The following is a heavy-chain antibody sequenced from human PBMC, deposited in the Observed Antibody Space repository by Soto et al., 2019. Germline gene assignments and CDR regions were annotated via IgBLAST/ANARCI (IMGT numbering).Heavy chain of an antibody. V-gene: IGHV3-7*03. J-gene: IGHJ5*02. CDR2: INGTGSGT. D-gene: IGHD1-20*01. CDR3: AKDQRYNWNHQLTS. CDR1: GFTFSSYW. Sequence: HPGGSLRLSCAASGFTFSSYWMSWVRQAPGKGLEWVADINGTGSGTYYVDSVKGRFTISRDNSKNTLFLQMSSLRVEDTAVYYCAKDQRYNWNHQLTSWGQGILVTVSS.